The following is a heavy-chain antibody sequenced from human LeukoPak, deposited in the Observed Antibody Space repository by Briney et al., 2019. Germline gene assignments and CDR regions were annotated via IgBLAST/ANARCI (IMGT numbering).Heavy chain of an antibody. CDR2: INHSGST. Sequence: PSETLSLTCAVSGGSISSNNWWGWVRQPPGKGLEWIGEINHSGSTNYNPSLKSRVTISVDTSKNQFSLKLSSVTAADTAVYYCARGLEDSSGYDSPLGSVYFDYWGQGTLVTVSS. V-gene: IGHV4-4*02. CDR1: GGSISSNNW. J-gene: IGHJ4*02. D-gene: IGHD5-12*01. CDR3: ARGLEDSSGYDSPLGSVYFDY.